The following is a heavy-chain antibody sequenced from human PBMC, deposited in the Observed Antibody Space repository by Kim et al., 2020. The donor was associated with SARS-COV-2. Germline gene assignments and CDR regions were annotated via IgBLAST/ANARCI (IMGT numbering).Heavy chain of an antibody. J-gene: IGHJ6*02. V-gene: IGHV3-21*01. D-gene: IGHD3-3*02. CDR3: ARVIFSRNYYYYGMDV. CDR2: ISSSSSYI. Sequence: GGSLRLSCAASGFTFSSYSMNWVRQAPGKGLEWVSSISSSSSYIYYADSVKGRFTISRDNAKNSLYLQMNSLRAEDTAVYYCARVIFSRNYYYYGMDVWGQGTTVTVSS. CDR1: GFTFSSYS.